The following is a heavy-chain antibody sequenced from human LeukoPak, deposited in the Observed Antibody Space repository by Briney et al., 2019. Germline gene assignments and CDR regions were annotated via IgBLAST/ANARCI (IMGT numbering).Heavy chain of an antibody. Sequence: SGGSLRLSCAASGFTFSNAWMSWVRQAPGKGLEWVGRIKSKTDGGTTDYAAPVKGRFTISRDDSKNTLYLKMNSLKTEDTAVYYCTTEWWTDIVVVPAANYFDYWGQGTLVTVSS. CDR2: IKSKTDGGTT. V-gene: IGHV3-15*01. D-gene: IGHD2-2*01. CDR3: TTEWWTDIVVVPAANYFDY. CDR1: GFTFSNAW. J-gene: IGHJ4*02.